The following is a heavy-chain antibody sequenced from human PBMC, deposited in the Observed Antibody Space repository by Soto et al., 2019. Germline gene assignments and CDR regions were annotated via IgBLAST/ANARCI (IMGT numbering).Heavy chain of an antibody. CDR3: ARRGSGSYYDY. D-gene: IGHD1-26*01. CDR2: ISGSGDST. J-gene: IGHJ4*02. CDR1: GFTFSSYA. Sequence: EVQLLESGGGLVQPGGSLRLSCAASGFTFSSYAMRWVRQAPVKGLEWVSAISGSGDSTYYADSVKGRFTISRDNSKNTLYLQMNSLRAEDTAVYYWARRGSGSYYDYWGQRSLVTVYS. V-gene: IGHV3-23*01.